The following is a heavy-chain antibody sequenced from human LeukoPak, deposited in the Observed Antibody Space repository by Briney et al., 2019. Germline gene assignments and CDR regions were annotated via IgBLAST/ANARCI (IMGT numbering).Heavy chain of an antibody. Sequence: PSETLSLTCTVSGGSISSYYWGWIRQPPGKGLEWIGSIYSSGNTYYNPSLKSRVTISLNTSKNQFSLKLNSVTAADTAVYYCARAYYYGSGSYYKKGGYYFDYWGQGTLVTVSS. CDR3: ARAYYYGSGSYYKKGGYYFDY. V-gene: IGHV4-39*07. J-gene: IGHJ4*02. CDR2: IYSSGNT. CDR1: GGSISSYY. D-gene: IGHD3-10*01.